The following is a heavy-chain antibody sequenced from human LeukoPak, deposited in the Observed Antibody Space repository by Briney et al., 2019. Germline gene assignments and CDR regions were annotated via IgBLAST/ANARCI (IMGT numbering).Heavy chain of an antibody. CDR1: GFTFSIYA. J-gene: IGHJ2*01. Sequence: GGSLRLSCAASGFTFSIYAMTWVRQAPGKGLEWVSAISCSGGSTYYADSVKGRFTISRDNSKNTLYLQMNSLRAEDTAVYYCARVPPIAAAGAGYFDLWGRGTLVTVSS. CDR3: ARVPPIAAAGAGYFDL. D-gene: IGHD6-13*01. CDR2: ISCSGGST. V-gene: IGHV3-23*01.